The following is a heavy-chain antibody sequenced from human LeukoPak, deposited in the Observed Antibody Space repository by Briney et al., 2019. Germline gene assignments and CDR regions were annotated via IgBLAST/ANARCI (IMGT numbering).Heavy chain of an antibody. CDR3: ASGDDIAVAGTPDFDY. V-gene: IGHV7-4-1*02. J-gene: IGHJ4*02. D-gene: IGHD6-19*01. CDR2: INTNTGNP. Sequence: ASVKVSCKASGYTFTSYAMNWVRQAPGQGLEWMGWINTNTGNPTYAQGFTGRFVFSLDTSVSTAYLQISSLKAEDTAVYYCASGDDIAVAGTPDFDYWGQGTLVTVSS. CDR1: GYTFTSYA.